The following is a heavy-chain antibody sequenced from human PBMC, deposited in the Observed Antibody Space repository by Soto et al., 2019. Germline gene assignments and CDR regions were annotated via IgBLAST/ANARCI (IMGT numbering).Heavy chain of an antibody. Sequence: QLQLQESGPGLVKPSETLSLTCTVSGGSISSSSYYWGWIRQPPGKGLEWIGSIYYSGSTYYNPSLKSRGTIPVDTSKNQFSRKLSAVTAADTAVYYRARLYSSSSYFDYWGQGTLVTVSS. CDR2: IYYSGST. CDR3: ARLYSSSSYFDY. D-gene: IGHD6-6*01. CDR1: GGSISSSSYY. V-gene: IGHV4-39*01. J-gene: IGHJ4*02.